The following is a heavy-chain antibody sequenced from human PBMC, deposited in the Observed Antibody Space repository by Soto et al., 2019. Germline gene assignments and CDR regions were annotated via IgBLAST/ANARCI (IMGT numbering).Heavy chain of an antibody. CDR3: AREYLGDSSGYPDY. CDR1: GYTFTSYG. V-gene: IGHV1-18*01. Sequence: QVQLVQSGAEVKKPGASVKVSCKASGYTFTSYGISWVRQAPGQGREWMGWISAYNGNTNHAQKLQGRVTITTDTSTSTAYMELRSLRSDDTAVYYCAREYLGDSSGYPDYWGQGTLVTVSS. D-gene: IGHD3-22*01. CDR2: ISAYNGNT. J-gene: IGHJ4*02.